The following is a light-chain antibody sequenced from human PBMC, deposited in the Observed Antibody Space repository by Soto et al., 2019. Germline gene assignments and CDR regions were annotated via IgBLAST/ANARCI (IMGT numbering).Light chain of an antibody. J-gene: IGKJ2*01. CDR2: GAS. CDR1: QSVSSN. Sequence: EIVMTQSPATLSVSPGERATLSCRASQSVSSNLAWYQQKRGQAPRLLIYGASTRATGIPARFSGSGSGTEFTLTISSLQSEDFAVYYCQQYNNWLLRTFGQGTKLGIK. V-gene: IGKV3-15*01. CDR3: QQYNNWLLRT.